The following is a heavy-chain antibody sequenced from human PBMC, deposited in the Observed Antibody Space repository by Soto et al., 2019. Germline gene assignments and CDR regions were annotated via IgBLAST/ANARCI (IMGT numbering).Heavy chain of an antibody. CDR1: GFTFSDFW. J-gene: IGHJ4*02. V-gene: IGHV3-7*01. CDR3: ARGGSWGPDF. D-gene: IGHD2-15*01. CDR2: IKHDGSET. Sequence: EVQVVESGGDLVQPGGSLRLSCVVSGFTFSDFWMSWVRQAPGKGLVWVANIKHDGSETYYVGSVEGRFTISRDNTKDSLYLQMNSLRAEDTAVYYCARGGSWGPDFWGQGTLVTVSS.